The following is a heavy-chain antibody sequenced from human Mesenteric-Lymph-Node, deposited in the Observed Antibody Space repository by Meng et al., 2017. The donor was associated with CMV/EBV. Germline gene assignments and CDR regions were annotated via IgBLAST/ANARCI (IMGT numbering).Heavy chain of an antibody. CDR2: INGDGSSI. CDR1: GFTFSSFW. V-gene: IGHV3-74*01. CDR3: ARKGYDFAAAFDV. J-gene: IGHJ3*01. D-gene: IGHD5-12*01. Sequence: ASGFTFSSFWMVWVRQTPGKGLVWVSRINGDGSSISYADPVKGRFTISRDNAKNTLFLQMNSLRAEDTGTYYCARKGYDFAAAFDVWGQGAMVTVSS.